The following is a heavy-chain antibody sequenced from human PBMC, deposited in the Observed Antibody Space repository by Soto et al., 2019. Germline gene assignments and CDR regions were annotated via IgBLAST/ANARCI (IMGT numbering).Heavy chain of an antibody. Sequence: QVQLQESGPGLVKPSETLSLTCTVSGGSVSSGSYYWGWIRQPPGKGLEWIGYIYYTGSTNYNPSPKRRVTISVDTSKNQFSLILTSVTAADTAVYYCASERVRSGYSHYYGMDVWGQGTTVTVSS. V-gene: IGHV4-61*01. J-gene: IGHJ6*02. D-gene: IGHD3-3*01. CDR2: IYYTGST. CDR3: ASERVRSGYSHYYGMDV. CDR1: GGSVSSGSYY.